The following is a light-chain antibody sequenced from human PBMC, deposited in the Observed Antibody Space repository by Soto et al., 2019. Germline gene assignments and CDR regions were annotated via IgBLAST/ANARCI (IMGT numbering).Light chain of an antibody. CDR2: SAF. Sequence: DIQMTQSPSSLSASVGDRITITCRASQSISTYVNWYQQKPGKAPNLLIYSAFSLESGVPSRFSGGGSGTDFTVAIRSLQPEDFATYFCQQSYSRPRAFGQGAKVDIK. J-gene: IGKJ1*01. V-gene: IGKV1-39*01. CDR3: QQSYSRPRA. CDR1: QSISTY.